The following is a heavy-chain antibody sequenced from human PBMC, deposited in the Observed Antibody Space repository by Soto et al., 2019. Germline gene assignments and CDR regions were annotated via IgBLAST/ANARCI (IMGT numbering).Heavy chain of an antibody. CDR2: IYHSGST. Sequence: SETLSLTCAVSGGSISSSNWWSWVRQPPGKGLEWIGEIYHSGSTNYNPSLKSRVTISVDKSKNQFSLKLSSVTAADTAVYYCARYKSNYYYGMDVWGQGTTVTVSS. J-gene: IGHJ6*02. V-gene: IGHV4-4*02. D-gene: IGHD1-20*01. CDR3: ARYKSNYYYGMDV. CDR1: GGSISSSNW.